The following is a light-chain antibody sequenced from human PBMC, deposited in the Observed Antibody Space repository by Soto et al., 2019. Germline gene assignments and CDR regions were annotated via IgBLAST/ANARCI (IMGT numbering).Light chain of an antibody. CDR2: AAS. Sequence: IQLTQSPSSLSASVGDRVTITCRASQGISSYLAWYQQKPGKPPKLLIYAASTLQSGVPSRFSGSGSGTDFTLTISSLQPEDFATYYCQQLNSYQYTFGQGTKLEIK. J-gene: IGKJ2*01. CDR1: QGISSY. CDR3: QQLNSYQYT. V-gene: IGKV1-9*01.